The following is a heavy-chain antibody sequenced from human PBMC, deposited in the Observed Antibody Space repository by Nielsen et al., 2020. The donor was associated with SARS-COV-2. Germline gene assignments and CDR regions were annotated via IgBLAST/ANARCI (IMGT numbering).Heavy chain of an antibody. Sequence: GGSLRLSCAASGFTFSSYGMHWVRQAPGKGLEWVAFISYDGSNQYYADSVKGRFTISRDNSKNTLYLQMNSLRAEDTAVYYCAKLVSSSGWFDYWGQGTRVTVSS. J-gene: IGHJ4*02. CDR1: GFTFSSYG. CDR2: ISYDGSNQ. CDR3: AKLVSSSGWFDY. D-gene: IGHD6-19*01. V-gene: IGHV3-30*02.